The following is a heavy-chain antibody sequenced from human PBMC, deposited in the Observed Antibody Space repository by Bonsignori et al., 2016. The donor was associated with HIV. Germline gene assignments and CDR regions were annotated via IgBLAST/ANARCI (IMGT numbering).Heavy chain of an antibody. D-gene: IGHD3-16*01. J-gene: IGHJ5*01. CDR3: VQDQFGPRDS. V-gene: IGHV3-74*01. CDR1: GFTFRTDW. Sequence: DAQVVESGGGLVQSGGSLRLSCVVSGFTFRTDWMHWVRQAPGKGLDWVSRINGDGTTINYAASVRGRFAISRDNAENTLFLQMYNLRVEDTAVYYCVQDQFGPRDSWGQGTLVTVSS. CDR2: INGDGTTI.